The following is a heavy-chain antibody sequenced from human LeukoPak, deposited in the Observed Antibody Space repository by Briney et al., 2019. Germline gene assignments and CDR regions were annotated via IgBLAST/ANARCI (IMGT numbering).Heavy chain of an antibody. J-gene: IGHJ4*02. Sequence: WGSLTLSCAASGFSFSDYYMSWIRQAPPRGGEGVSYISSSGSSRYYADSVKGRCAISRDNAKNSLYLQMNSLRAEDTAVYYCARDTSDWGQGTLVTVSS. CDR3: ARDTSD. CDR2: ISSSGSSR. CDR1: GFSFSDYY. V-gene: IGHV3-11*01.